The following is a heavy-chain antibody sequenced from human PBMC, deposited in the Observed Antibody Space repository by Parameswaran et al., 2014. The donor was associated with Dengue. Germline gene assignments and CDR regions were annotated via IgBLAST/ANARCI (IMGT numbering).Heavy chain of an antibody. CDR3: ARHWRPAAVAFLDY. Sequence: MPGVRQAPGKGLEWVAFIRSDGSNQYYTDSVKGRFTISRDNSKNTLYLQMDSLRAEDTSVYYCARHWRPAAVAFLDYWGQGILVTVSS. J-gene: IGHJ4*02. CDR2: IRSDGSNQ. V-gene: IGHV3-33*01. D-gene: IGHD2-2*01.